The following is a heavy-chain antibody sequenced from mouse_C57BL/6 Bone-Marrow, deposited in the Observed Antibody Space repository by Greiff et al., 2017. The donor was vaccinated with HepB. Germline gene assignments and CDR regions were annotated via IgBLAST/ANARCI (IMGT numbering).Heavy chain of an antibody. CDR2: ILPGSGST. Sequence: VKLVESGAELMKPGASVKLSCKATGYTFTGYWIEWVKQRPGHGLEWIGEILPGSGSTNYNEKFKGKATFTADTSSNTAYMQLSSLTTEDSAIYYCVRERRRRRVYYAMDYWGQGTSVTVSS. D-gene: IGHD1-2*01. V-gene: IGHV1-9*01. J-gene: IGHJ4*01. CDR1: GYTFTGYW. CDR3: VRERRRRRVYYAMDY.